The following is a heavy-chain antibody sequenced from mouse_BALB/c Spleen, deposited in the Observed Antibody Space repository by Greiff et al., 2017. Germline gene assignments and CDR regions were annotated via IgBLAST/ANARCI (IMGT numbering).Heavy chain of an antibody. CDR1: GFTFSSYT. CDR3: ARIYYRYESFDY. V-gene: IGHV5-12-2*01. J-gene: IGHJ2*01. D-gene: IGHD2-14*01. CDR2: ISNGGGST. Sequence: EVKLMESGGGLVQPGGSLKLSCAASGFTFSSYTMSWVRQTPEKRLEWVAYISNGGGSTYYPDTVKGRFTISRDNAKNTLYLQMSSLKSEDTAMYYCARIYYRYESFDYWGQGTTLTVSS.